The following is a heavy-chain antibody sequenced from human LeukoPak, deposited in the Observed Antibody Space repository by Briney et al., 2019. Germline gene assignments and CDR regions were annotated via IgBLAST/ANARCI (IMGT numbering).Heavy chain of an antibody. CDR2: ISDSGANK. CDR3: AKDVRVGGGGMDV. CDR1: GFTFSTYA. D-gene: IGHD1-26*01. J-gene: IGHJ6*02. Sequence: GGSLRLSCAASGFTFSTYAMNWVRQAPGRGLEWVSLISDSGANKHYAASVKGRFTISRDNSKNTLSLQMNSLRPEDTAVYYCAKDVRVGGGGMDVWGQGTPVTVSS. V-gene: IGHV3-23*01.